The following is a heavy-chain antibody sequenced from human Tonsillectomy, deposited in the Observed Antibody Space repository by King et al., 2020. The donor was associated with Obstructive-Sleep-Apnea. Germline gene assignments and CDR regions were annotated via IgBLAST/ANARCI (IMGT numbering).Heavy chain of an antibody. CDR1: GFSFSSYA. CDR3: ARGWRGELSPGDY. J-gene: IGHJ4*02. Sequence: QLVQSGGGVVQPGRSLRLSCAASGFSFSSYAMHWVRQAPGKGLEWGAVISYYGSDKYYADSVKGRFTISRDKSKNTLSLQMNSLRAEDTAVYYCARGWRGELSPGDYWGQGTLVTVSS. CDR2: ISYYGSDK. D-gene: IGHD3-16*02. V-gene: IGHV3-30-3*01.